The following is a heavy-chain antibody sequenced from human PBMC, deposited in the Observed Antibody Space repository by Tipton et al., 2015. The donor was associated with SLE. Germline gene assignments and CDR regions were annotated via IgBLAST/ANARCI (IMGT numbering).Heavy chain of an antibody. Sequence: SLRLSCATSGFTFSDYWMSWVRQAPGRGPEWVGHMKRDGSEEHYVDSVKGRFTISRDNAKNELYLQMNSLRVDDTAVYYCARHLRYFDPPVFWGQGTMVIVTS. CDR3: ARHLRYFDPPVF. CDR1: GFTFSDYW. V-gene: IGHV3-7*01. CDR2: MKRDGSEE. D-gene: IGHD3-9*01. J-gene: IGHJ3*01.